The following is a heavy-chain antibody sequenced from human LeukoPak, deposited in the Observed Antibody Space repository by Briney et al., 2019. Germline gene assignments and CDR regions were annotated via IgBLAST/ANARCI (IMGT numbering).Heavy chain of an antibody. J-gene: IGHJ3*02. CDR2: ISAYNGNT. V-gene: IGHV1-18*01. CDR3: ARDSSQFLLYGSGKDAFDI. D-gene: IGHD3-10*01. Sequence: ASVKVSCKASGYTFTSYGISWVRQAPGQGLEWMGWISAYNGNTNYAQKLQGRVTMTTDTSTSTAYMELRSLRSDDTAVYYCARDSSQFLLYGSGKDAFDIWGQGTMVTVSS. CDR1: GYTFTSYG.